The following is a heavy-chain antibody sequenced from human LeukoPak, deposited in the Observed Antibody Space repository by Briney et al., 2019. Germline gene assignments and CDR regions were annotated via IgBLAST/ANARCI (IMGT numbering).Heavy chain of an antibody. V-gene: IGHV5-51*01. CDR3: ARRVGRLVPPDY. CDR1: GSSFTSYW. CDR2: IYPGDTDT. D-gene: IGHD3-9*01. Sequence: GASLQISCKGSGSSFTSYWIGWVRRLPGKGLEWMGIIYPGDTDTRYSPSFQGQVTISVDTSISTAYLQWSSLKASDTAMYYCARRVGRLVPPDYWGQGTLVTVSS. J-gene: IGHJ4*02.